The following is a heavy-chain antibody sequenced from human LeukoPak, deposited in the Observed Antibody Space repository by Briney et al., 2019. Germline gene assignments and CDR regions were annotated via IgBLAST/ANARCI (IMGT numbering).Heavy chain of an antibody. Sequence: GGSQRLSCAASGFTFSSYSMNWVRQAPGKGLEWVSSISSSSSYIYYADSVKGRLTISRDNAKNSLYLQMNSLRAEDTAVYYCASDGDYTDYFDYWGQGTLVTVSS. CDR2: ISSSSSYI. CDR1: GFTFSSYS. J-gene: IGHJ4*02. D-gene: IGHD4-17*01. V-gene: IGHV3-21*01. CDR3: ASDGDYTDYFDY.